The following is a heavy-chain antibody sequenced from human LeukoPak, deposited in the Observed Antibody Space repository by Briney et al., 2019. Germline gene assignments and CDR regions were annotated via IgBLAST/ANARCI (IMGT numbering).Heavy chain of an antibody. J-gene: IGHJ3*02. CDR1: GFIFSTYG. V-gene: IGHV3-30*02. CDR3: AKDRTTMIVVVFFDI. Sequence: GGSLRLSCAASGFIFSTYGMHWVRQAPGKGLEWVAFIRYDGSNKYYADSVKGRFTISRDNSKNTLYLQMNSLRAEDTAVFYCAKDRTTMIVVVFFDIWGQGTMVTVSS. D-gene: IGHD3-22*01. CDR2: IRYDGSNK.